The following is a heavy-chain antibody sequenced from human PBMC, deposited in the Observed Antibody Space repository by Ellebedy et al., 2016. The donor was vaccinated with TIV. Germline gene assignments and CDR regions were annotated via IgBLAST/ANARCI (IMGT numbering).Heavy chain of an antibody. Sequence: ASVKVSXXASGYTFTGYYMHWVRQAPGQGLEWMGWINPNSGGTNYAQKFQGRVTMTRDTSISTAYMELSRLRSDDTAVYYCAREGITMVRGVMSRFAYWGQGTLVTVSS. J-gene: IGHJ4*02. CDR3: AREGITMVRGVMSRFAY. V-gene: IGHV1-2*02. CDR1: GYTFTGYY. D-gene: IGHD3-10*01. CDR2: INPNSGGT.